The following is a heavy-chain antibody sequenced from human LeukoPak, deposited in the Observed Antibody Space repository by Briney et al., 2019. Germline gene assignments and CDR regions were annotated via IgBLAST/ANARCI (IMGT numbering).Heavy chain of an antibody. CDR2: IKQDGSEK. D-gene: IGHD5-18*01. Sequence: GGSLRLSCTASGFTFSSYSMTWVRQAPGKGLEWVANIKQDGSEKYYVDSVKGRFTISRDNAKNSLYLQMNSLRAEDTAVYYCARGRTWIQLTSIQGGGQGTLVTVSS. CDR3: ARGRTWIQLTSIQG. CDR1: GFTFSSYS. J-gene: IGHJ4*02. V-gene: IGHV3-7*04.